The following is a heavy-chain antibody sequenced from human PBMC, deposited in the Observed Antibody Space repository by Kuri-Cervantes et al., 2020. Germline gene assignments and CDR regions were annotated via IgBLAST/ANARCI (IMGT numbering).Heavy chain of an antibody. CDR3: ARGRGYYYGSGSYCIFDY. CDR2: IYYSGST. Sequence: ESLKITCTVSGGSISSSSYYWGWTRQPPGKGLEWIGSIYYSGSTYYNPSLKSRVTISVDTSKNQFSLKLSSVTAADTAVYYCARGRGYYYGSGSYCIFDYWGQGTLVTVSS. V-gene: IGHV4-39*07. J-gene: IGHJ4*02. CDR1: GGSISSSSYY. D-gene: IGHD3-10*01.